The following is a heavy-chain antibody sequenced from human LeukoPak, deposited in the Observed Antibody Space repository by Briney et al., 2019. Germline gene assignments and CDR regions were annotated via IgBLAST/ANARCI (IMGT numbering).Heavy chain of an antibody. CDR2: INSDGSRT. D-gene: IGHD3/OR15-3a*01. CDR1: RFTFSTYW. V-gene: IGHV3-74*01. Sequence: GGSLRLSCAASRFTFSTYWMHWVRQAPGKGLVWVSRINSDGSRTYYADSVKGRFTISIDNAKNTLYLQMNSLRAEDTAVYYCARARGNNYGFFDYWGQGILVTVSS. J-gene: IGHJ4*02. CDR3: ARARGNNYGFFDY.